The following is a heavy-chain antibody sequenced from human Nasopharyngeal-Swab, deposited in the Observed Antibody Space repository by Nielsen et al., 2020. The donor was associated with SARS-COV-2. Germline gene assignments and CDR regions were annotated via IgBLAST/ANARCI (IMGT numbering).Heavy chain of an antibody. CDR3: ARALFVVPAGWFDP. J-gene: IGHJ5*02. Sequence: SETLSLTCTVSGGSISSSSYYWSWIRQPAGKGLEWIGRIYTSGSTNYNPSLKSRVTMSVDTSKNQFSLKLSSVTAADTAVYYCARALFVVPAGWFDPWGQGTLVTVSS. CDR2: IYTSGST. V-gene: IGHV4-61*02. D-gene: IGHD2-2*01. CDR1: GGSISSSSYY.